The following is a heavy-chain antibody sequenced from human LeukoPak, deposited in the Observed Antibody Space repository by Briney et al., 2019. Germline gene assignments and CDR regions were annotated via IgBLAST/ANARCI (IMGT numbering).Heavy chain of an antibody. V-gene: IGHV3-21*01. Sequence: GGSLRLSCAASGFTFSSYSMNWVRQAPGKGLEWVSSISSSSSYIYYADSVKGRFTISRDNAKNSLYLQMNSLRAEDTAVYYCASGGRAAAGTVGGYWGQGTLVTVSS. CDR2: ISSSSSYI. CDR1: GFTFSSYS. CDR3: ASGGRAAAGTVGGY. J-gene: IGHJ4*02. D-gene: IGHD6-25*01.